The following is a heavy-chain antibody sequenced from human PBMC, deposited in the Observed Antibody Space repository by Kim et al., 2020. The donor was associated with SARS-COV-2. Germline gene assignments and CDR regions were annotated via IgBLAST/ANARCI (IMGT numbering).Heavy chain of an antibody. V-gene: IGHV3-64D*06. CDR1: GFTFSSYA. D-gene: IGHD3-22*01. J-gene: IGHJ6*04. Sequence: GGSLRLSCSASGFTFSSYAMHWVRQAPGKGLEYVSAISSNGGSTYYADSVKGRFTISRDNSKNTLYLQMSSLRAEDTAVYYCVKTSGYYPDYYYSGMDGWGAGSPLTVSS. CDR2: ISSNGGST. CDR3: VKTSGYYPDYYYSGMDG.